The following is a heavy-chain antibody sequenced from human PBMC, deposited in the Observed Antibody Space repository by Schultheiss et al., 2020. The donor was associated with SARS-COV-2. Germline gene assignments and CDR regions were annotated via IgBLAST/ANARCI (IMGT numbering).Heavy chain of an antibody. CDR2: IYYSGST. D-gene: IGHD3-3*02. J-gene: IGHJ4*02. CDR3: AKEIRPFLEWCFDY. CDR1: GGSISSSSYY. Sequence: SQTLSLTCTVSGGSISSSSYYWGWIRQPPGKGLEWIGSIYYSGSTYYNPSLKSRVTISVDTSKNQFSLKLSSVTASDTAVSYCAKEIRPFLEWCFDYWVQGTLVTVSS. V-gene: IGHV4-39*02.